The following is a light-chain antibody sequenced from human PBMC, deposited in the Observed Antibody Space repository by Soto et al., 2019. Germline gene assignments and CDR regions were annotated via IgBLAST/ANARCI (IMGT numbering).Light chain of an antibody. Sequence: EIVLTQSPGTLSWSPGERATVSCMASQSVGSRSLAWYQQKPGQAPRVLLYGTSERATGIPDRLSGSGSGPEFTLTISRLEPEDFEVYFCQQYGRSPTFGQGTKVDIK. CDR2: GTS. V-gene: IGKV3-20*01. CDR1: QSVGSRS. J-gene: IGKJ1*01. CDR3: QQYGRSPT.